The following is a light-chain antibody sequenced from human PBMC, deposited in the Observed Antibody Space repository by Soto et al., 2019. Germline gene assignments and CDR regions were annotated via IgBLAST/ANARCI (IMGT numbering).Light chain of an antibody. J-gene: IGLJ3*02. V-gene: IGLV1-47*01. Sequence: QSVLTQPPSASGTPGQRVTISCSGSSSNIGRSSVYWFQQLLGTAPKLLIYMNNQRPSGVPDRFSGSKSGTSASLAISGLRSEDEADYYCAAWDDSLSVWVFGGGTKVTVL. CDR1: SSNIGRSS. CDR2: MNN. CDR3: AAWDDSLSVWV.